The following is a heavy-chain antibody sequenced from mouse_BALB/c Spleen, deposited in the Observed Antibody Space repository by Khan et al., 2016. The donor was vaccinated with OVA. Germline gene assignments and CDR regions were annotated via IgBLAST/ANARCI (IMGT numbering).Heavy chain of an antibody. V-gene: IGHV5-17*02. J-gene: IGHJ2*01. CDR2: ISSSSSTI. CDR3: ARDSNFDY. CDR1: GFTFSRFG. Sequence: EVQLVESGGGLVQPGGSRKLSCAASGFTFSRFGMHWVRQAPEKGLEWVAYISSSSSTIYYADTVKGRFTISRDNPKNTLFLQMTRLRSEDTAMYYCARDSNFDYWGQGTTLTVSS.